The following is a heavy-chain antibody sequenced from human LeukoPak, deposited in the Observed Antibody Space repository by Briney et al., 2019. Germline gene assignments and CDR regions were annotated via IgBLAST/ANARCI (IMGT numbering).Heavy chain of an antibody. CDR3: ARASYYYDTSGHYRTPWAFDI. CDR2: IYSGGST. D-gene: IGHD3-22*01. Sequence: GGSLRLSCAASGFTVSSNYMSWVRQAPGKGLEWVSVIYSGGSTYYAESVKGRFTISRDNSKNTMYLQMNGLRAEDTAVYYCARASYYYDTSGHYRTPWAFDIWGQGTMVTVSS. CDR1: GFTVSSNY. J-gene: IGHJ3*02. V-gene: IGHV3-66*01.